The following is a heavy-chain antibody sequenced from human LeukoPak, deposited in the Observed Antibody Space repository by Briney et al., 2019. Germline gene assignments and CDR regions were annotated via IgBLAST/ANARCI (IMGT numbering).Heavy chain of an antibody. V-gene: IGHV4-59*01. CDR2: IYYRGST. J-gene: IGHJ6*03. Sequence: SETLSLTCTVSGGSMTSYYWSWIRQPPGKGLEWIGYIYYRGSTNYNPSLKSRVTISVDTSKKQFSLKLSSVIAADTAVYYCARGGHESPYYMDVWGKGTTVTVSS. CDR3: ARGGHESPYYMDV. CDR1: GGSMTSYY.